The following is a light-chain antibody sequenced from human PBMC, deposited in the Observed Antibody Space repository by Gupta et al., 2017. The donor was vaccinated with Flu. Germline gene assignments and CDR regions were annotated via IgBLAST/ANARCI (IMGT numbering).Light chain of an antibody. CDR3: AAWDDSLNVWV. V-gene: IGLV1-44*01. CDR1: SSNIGSRP. J-gene: IGLJ3*02. CDR2: SNT. Sequence: QSVLTQPPSASGTPGQRVTISCSGGSSNIGSRPVNWYKQLPGTAPNLLIYSNTQRPAGVPDRFSGAKSGTSASRAISGLQAEDEADYYCAAWDDSLNVWVFGGGTKLTVL.